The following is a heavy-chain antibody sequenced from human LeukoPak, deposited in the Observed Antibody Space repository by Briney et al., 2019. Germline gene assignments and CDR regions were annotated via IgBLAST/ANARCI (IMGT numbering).Heavy chain of an antibody. CDR1: GGSIDRSSYY. CDR2: IYYSGNT. Sequence: SETLSLTCTVSGGSIDRSSYYWGWIRQPPGKGLEWIGSIYYSGNTYYNSSLKSRITISVNTTKNQVALKLSSVTAADTAVYYCAREANYYYYGMDVWGQGTTVTVSS. CDR3: AREANYYYYGMDV. V-gene: IGHV4-39*01. J-gene: IGHJ6*02.